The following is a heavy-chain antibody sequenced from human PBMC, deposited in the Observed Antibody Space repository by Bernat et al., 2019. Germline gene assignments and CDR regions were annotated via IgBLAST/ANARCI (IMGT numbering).Heavy chain of an antibody. V-gene: IGHV3-33*08. CDR1: GFTVSSNY. Sequence: VQLVESGGGLIQPGGSLRLSCAASGFTVSSNYMSWVRQAPGKGLEWVAVIWYDGSNKYYADSVKGRFTISRDNSKNTLYLQMNSLRAEDTAVYYCARDEAYCGGDCYSIADAFDIWGQGTMVTVSS. CDR2: IWYDGSNK. CDR3: ARDEAYCGGDCYSIADAFDI. D-gene: IGHD2-21*02. J-gene: IGHJ3*02.